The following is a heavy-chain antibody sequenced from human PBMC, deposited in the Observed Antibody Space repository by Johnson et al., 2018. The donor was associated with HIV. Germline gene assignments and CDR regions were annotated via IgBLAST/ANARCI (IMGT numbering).Heavy chain of an antibody. Sequence: QAQLVESGGGVVQPGRSLRLSCAASGFTFSSYAMHWVRQAPGKGLEWVAVISYDGNDDYYVDSLKGRFTVFSDNAKNSLYLQMDNLRTEDTDVYYCARAFGSGGYTSSWYLGLGAFDLWGQGTMVTVSS. D-gene: IGHD6-13*01. CDR1: GFTFSSYA. V-gene: IGHV3-30*04. CDR2: ISYDGNDD. J-gene: IGHJ3*01. CDR3: ARAFGSGGYTSSWYLGLGAFDL.